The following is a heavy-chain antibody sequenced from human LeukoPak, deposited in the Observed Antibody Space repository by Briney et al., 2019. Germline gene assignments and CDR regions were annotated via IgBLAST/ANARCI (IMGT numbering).Heavy chain of an antibody. Sequence: PSETLSLTCAVYGGSFSGYYWSWLRQPPRKGLEWLGEINHSGSTNYNPSLKSRVTISVDTSKNQFSLKLSSVTAADTAVYYCARRMVYAIRLGMDVWGQGTTVTVSS. V-gene: IGHV4-34*01. CDR2: INHSGST. J-gene: IGHJ6*02. CDR1: GGSFSGYY. CDR3: ARRMVYAIRLGMDV. D-gene: IGHD2-8*01.